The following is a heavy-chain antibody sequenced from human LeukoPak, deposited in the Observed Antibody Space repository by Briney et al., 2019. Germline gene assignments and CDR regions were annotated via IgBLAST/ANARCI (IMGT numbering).Heavy chain of an antibody. CDR3: ARDFSGSYYGTTDYGMDV. CDR2: ISYDGSNK. CDR1: GFTFSSYA. Sequence: GRSLRLSCAASGFTFSSYAMHWVRQAPGKGLEWVAVISYDGSNKYHADSVKGRFTISRDNSKNTLYLQMNSLRAEDTAVYYCARDFSGSYYGTTDYGMDVWGQGTTVTVSS. D-gene: IGHD1-26*01. V-gene: IGHV3-30-3*01. J-gene: IGHJ6*02.